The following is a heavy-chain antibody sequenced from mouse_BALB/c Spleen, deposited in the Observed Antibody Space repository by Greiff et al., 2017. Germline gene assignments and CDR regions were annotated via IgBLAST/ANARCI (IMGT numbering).Heavy chain of an antibody. CDR3: ARDRGMGGNYVGAMDY. V-gene: IGHV2-6-7*01. D-gene: IGHD2-1*01. CDR1: GFSLTGYG. CDR2: IWGDGST. Sequence: VKLQESGPGLVAPSQSLSITCTVSGFSLTGYGVNWVRQPPGKGLEWLGMIWGDGSTDYNSALKSRLSISKDNSKSQVFLKMNSLQTDDTARYYCARDRGMGGNYVGAMDYWGQGTSVTVSS. J-gene: IGHJ4*01.